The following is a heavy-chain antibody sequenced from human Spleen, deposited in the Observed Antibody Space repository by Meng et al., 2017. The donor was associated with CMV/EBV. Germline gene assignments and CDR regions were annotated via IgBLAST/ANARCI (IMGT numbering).Heavy chain of an antibody. D-gene: IGHD6-13*01. CDR3: AKGQQQLARDFDY. Sequence: GGSLRLSCAASGFTFDDYIMHWVRQAPGKGLEWVSLISWDGGNIYYADSVKGRFTISRDNAKNSLYLQMNFLRAEDTALYYCAKGQQQLARDFDYWGQGTLVTVSS. CDR1: GFTFDDYI. J-gene: IGHJ4*02. CDR2: ISWDGGNI. V-gene: IGHV3-43*01.